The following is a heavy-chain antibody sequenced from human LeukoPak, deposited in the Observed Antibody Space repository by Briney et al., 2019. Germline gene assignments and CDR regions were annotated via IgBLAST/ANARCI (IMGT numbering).Heavy chain of an antibody. D-gene: IGHD1-26*01. J-gene: IGHJ4*02. Sequence: ASVKVSCKASGYTFTGYYIHWVRQAPGQGLEGMGGINPNSGGTNYSQKFQGRVTTTRDTSISTASMQLSRLRSDDTAVYYCARDLGGNYYRTGDFWGQGTLVTVSS. CDR2: INPNSGGT. CDR1: GYTFTGYY. V-gene: IGHV1-2*02. CDR3: ARDLGGNYYRTGDF.